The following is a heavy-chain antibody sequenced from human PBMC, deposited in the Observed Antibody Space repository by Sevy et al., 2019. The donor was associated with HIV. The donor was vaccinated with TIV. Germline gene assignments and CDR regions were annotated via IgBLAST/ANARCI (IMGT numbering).Heavy chain of an antibody. CDR3: ARAQGYCVVNSCFGGSINAFDF. V-gene: IGHV3-7*03. CDR2: IKYDGSEK. J-gene: IGHJ3*01. CDR1: GFAFSAYW. Sequence: GGSLRLSCAASGFAFSAYWMNWVRQAPGKGLEWVANIKYDGSEKYYVDSVKGRFTISRDDAKNSLHLQMNSLRVEDTAFYYCARAQGYCVVNSCFGGSINAFDFWGQGTMVTVSS. D-gene: IGHD2-2*01.